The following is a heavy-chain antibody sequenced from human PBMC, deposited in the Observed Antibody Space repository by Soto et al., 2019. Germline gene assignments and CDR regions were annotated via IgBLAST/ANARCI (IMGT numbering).Heavy chain of an antibody. Sequence: ASETLSLTCTVSGGSISSGGYYWSWIRQHPGKGLEWIGYIYYSGSTYYNPSLKSRVTISVDTSKNQFSLKLRSVTAADTAVYYCAREVNGLSDYWGQGTLVTVSS. V-gene: IGHV4-31*03. CDR1: GGSISSGGYY. J-gene: IGHJ4*02. CDR2: IYYSGST. D-gene: IGHD2-8*01. CDR3: AREVNGLSDY.